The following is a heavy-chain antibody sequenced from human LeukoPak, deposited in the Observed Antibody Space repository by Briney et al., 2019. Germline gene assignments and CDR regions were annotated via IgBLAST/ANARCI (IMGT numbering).Heavy chain of an antibody. D-gene: IGHD5-18*01. J-gene: IGHJ4*02. CDR1: GDSISSGDYY. Sequence: SETLSLTCTVSGDSISSGDYYWRWIRQPAGKGLEWIGRIYTSGSTNYNPSLKSRVTMSVDTSKNQFSLKLSSVTAADTAVYYCARGSRGYSYGYAPTFDYWGQGTLVTVSS. CDR2: IYTSGST. V-gene: IGHV4-61*02. CDR3: ARGSRGYSYGYAPTFDY.